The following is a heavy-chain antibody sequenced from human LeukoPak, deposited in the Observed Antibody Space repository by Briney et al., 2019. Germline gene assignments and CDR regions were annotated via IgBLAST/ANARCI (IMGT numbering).Heavy chain of an antibody. V-gene: IGHV4-59*01. CDR2: IYFSGST. D-gene: IGHD3-10*01. CDR1: GASISIYY. Sequence: AETLSLTCTVSGASISIYYSSWIRQPPGKGLEWGGYIYFSGSTNYNPSLKSRVTISEDTSKNQFSLKLRSVTAADTAEYYWARVYYGSGSPPYFDYWGEGTLVTVSS. CDR3: ARVYYGSGSPPYFDY. J-gene: IGHJ4*02.